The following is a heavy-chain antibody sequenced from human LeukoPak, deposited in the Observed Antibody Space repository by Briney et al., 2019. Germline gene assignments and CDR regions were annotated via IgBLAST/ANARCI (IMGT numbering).Heavy chain of an antibody. J-gene: IGHJ4*02. V-gene: IGHV3-74*01. CDR2: IASDGNST. CDR3: ARGRPHGNDY. CDR1: GFTFSSYW. D-gene: IGHD4-23*01. Sequence: GGSLRLSCAASGFTFSSYWMNWVRHAPGKGLVWVSRIASDGNSTTYADSVKGRFSISRDNAKNTLYLQMNSLRVEDTAVYYCARGRPHGNDYWGQGTLVTVSS.